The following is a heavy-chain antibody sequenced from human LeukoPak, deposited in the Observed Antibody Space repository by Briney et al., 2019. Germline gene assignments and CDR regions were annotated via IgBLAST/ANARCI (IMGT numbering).Heavy chain of an antibody. V-gene: IGHV4-59*01. D-gene: IGHD4-23*01. CDR2: IYYSGST. J-gene: IGHJ4*02. Sequence: PSETLSLTCTVSGGSISSYYWSWIRQPPGKGLEWIGYIYYSGSTNYNPSLKSRVTISVDTSKNQFSLKLSSVTAADTAVYYCARGSYGGNSSYWGQGTLVTVSS. CDR1: GGSISSYY. CDR3: ARGSYGGNSSY.